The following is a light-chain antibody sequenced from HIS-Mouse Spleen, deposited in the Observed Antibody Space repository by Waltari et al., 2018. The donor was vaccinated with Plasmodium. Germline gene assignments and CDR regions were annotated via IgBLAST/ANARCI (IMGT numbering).Light chain of an antibody. J-gene: IGLJ2*01. CDR2: DNN. CDR1: SPNIGNTY. Sequence: QSVLTPPPSVSAAPGQKVPISCSGSSPNIGNTYVSWYQQLPGTAPKLLIYDNNKRPSGIPDRFSGSKSGTSATLGITGLQTGDEADYYCGTWDSSLSAGVVFGGGTKLTVL. CDR3: GTWDSSLSAGVV. V-gene: IGLV1-51*01.